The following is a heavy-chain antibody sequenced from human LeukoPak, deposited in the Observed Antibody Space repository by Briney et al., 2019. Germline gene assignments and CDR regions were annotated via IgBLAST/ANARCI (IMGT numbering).Heavy chain of an antibody. V-gene: IGHV4-39*07. CDR3: ARVTGWELQGSEYFQH. D-gene: IGHD1-26*01. J-gene: IGHJ1*01. CDR1: GGSISSYY. CDR2: IYYSGST. Sequence: SETLSLTCTVSGGSISSYYWGWIRQPPGKGLEWIGSIYYSGSTYYNPSLKSRVTISVDTSKNQFSLKLSSVTAADTAVYYCARVTGWELQGSEYFQHWGQGTLVTVSS.